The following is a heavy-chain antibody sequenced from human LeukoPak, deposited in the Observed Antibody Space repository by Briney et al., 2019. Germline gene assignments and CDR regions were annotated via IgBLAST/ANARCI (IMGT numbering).Heavy chain of an antibody. V-gene: IGHV4-39*01. J-gene: IGHJ4*02. D-gene: IGHD6-19*01. CDR2: IYYSGST. Sequence: SETLSLTCTVSGGSISSSSYYWGWIRQPPGKGLEWIGSIYYSGSTYYNPSLKSRVTISVDTSKNQFSLKLSSVTAADTAVYYCARRRIAGAANYFDYWGKGTLVTVSS. CDR1: GGSISSSSYY. CDR3: ARRRIAGAANYFDY.